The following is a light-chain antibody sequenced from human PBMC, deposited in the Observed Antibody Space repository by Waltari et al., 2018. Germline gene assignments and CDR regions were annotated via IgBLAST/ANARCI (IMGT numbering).Light chain of an antibody. J-gene: IGLJ3*02. V-gene: IGLV1-40*01. Sequence: QSVLAQPPSVSGAPGQRGPLPCTGSSSNTGASYDRNWYQQLPGTAPNLLIYGTFNRPSGVPDRFSGSKSGASASLAITGLQGGDEADYYCQSYDSSLRGWVFGGGTKLTVL. CDR2: GTF. CDR1: SSNTGASYD. CDR3: QSYDSSLRGWV.